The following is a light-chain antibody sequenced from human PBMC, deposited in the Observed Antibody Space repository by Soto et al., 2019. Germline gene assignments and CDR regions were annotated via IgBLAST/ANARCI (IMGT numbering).Light chain of an antibody. CDR3: QQYGGPPLT. J-gene: IGKJ4*01. V-gene: IGKV3-20*01. CDR2: EAY. CDR1: QSVTNNY. Sequence: EIVVTQSPGTLSLSPGERATLYCRASQSVTNNYVAWHQQKPGQAPRLLIYEAYTRATGISDRFSGGGSGTVFTLTISRLEPEDFAVYYCQQYGGPPLTFGGGTRVEIK.